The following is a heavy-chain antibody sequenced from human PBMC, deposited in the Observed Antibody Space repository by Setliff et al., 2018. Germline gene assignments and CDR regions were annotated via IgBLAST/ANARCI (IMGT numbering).Heavy chain of an antibody. D-gene: IGHD1-26*01. CDR2: IYASGNT. Sequence: SETLSLTCTVSGYSISSGYYWGCIRQPPGKGLEWIGSIYASGNTLYNPSLKRRLTMSVDTSKNQFSMKLNSVTAADTAVYYCARGPTMGATYFDSWGQGTLVTVSS. V-gene: IGHV4-38-2*02. J-gene: IGHJ4*02. CDR1: GYSISSGYY. CDR3: ARGPTMGATYFDS.